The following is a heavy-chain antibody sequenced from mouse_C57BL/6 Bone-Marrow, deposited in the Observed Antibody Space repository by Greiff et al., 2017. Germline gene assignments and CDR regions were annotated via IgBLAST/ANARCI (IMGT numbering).Heavy chain of an antibody. V-gene: IGHV1-72*01. CDR1: GYTFNSYW. J-gene: IGHJ4*01. D-gene: IGHD2-5*01. CDR3: AKAYYSNPYAMDY. Sequence: QVQLQQPGAELVKPGASVKLSCKASGYTFNSYWMHWLKQRPGRGLEWIGRIDPNSGGTKYNEKFKSKATLTVDKPSSTAYMQLSSLTSEDSAVYYCAKAYYSNPYAMDYWGQGTSGTVSS. CDR2: IDPNSGGT.